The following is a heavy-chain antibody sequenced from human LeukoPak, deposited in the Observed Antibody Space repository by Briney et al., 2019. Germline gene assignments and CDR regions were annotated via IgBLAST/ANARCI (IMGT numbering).Heavy chain of an antibody. D-gene: IGHD3-10*01. Sequence: SETLSPTCTVSGGSISSHYWSWIRQPPGKGLEWIGYIYYSGSTNSNPSLKSRVTISVDTSKNQFSLKLSSVTAADTAVYYCAREGAGRGRSFDYWGQGTLVTVSS. J-gene: IGHJ4*02. CDR1: GGSISSHY. CDR2: IYYSGST. CDR3: AREGAGRGRSFDY. V-gene: IGHV4-59*11.